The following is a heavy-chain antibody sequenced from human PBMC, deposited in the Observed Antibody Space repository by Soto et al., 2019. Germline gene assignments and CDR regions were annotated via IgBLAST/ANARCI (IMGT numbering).Heavy chain of an antibody. Sequence: ASVKVSCKASGYTFTSYYMHWVRQAPGQGLEWMGIINPSGGSTSYAQKFQGRVTMTRDTSTSTVYMKMSSLRTEDTAVYYCARGYCSGGSCYPNDAFDIWGQGTMVTVSS. J-gene: IGHJ3*02. CDR1: GYTFTSYY. V-gene: IGHV1-46*03. D-gene: IGHD2-15*01. CDR3: ARGYCSGGSCYPNDAFDI. CDR2: INPSGGST.